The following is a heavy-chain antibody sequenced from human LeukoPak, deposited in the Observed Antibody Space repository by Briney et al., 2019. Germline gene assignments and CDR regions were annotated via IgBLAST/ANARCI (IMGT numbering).Heavy chain of an antibody. Sequence: PSETLSLTCTVSGGSISSYYWSWIRQPPGKGLEWIGFISDSGSTQYNPSLKSRVTISADTSKNQFSLYLSSVTAADTAVYYCARTSRQGYNYVGVFDLWGQGTMVTVSS. J-gene: IGHJ3*01. CDR1: GGSISSYY. V-gene: IGHV4-59*01. CDR2: ISDSGST. CDR3: ARTSRQGYNYVGVFDL. D-gene: IGHD5-24*01.